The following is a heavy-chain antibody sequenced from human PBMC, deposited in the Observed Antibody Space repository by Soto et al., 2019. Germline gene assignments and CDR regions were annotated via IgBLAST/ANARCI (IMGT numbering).Heavy chain of an antibody. D-gene: IGHD3-16*02. J-gene: IGHJ4*02. CDR3: SRDLSPY. Sequence: ASVKVSCKTSGYDFTRYFIHWVRQAPGQGLEWMVKVNPTGGSPTFGQKFQGRVTVTTDTSTSTVYMELSSLRSDDTAVYYCSRDLSPYCGQGTLVTVSS. CDR1: GYDFTRYF. CDR2: VNPTGGSP. V-gene: IGHV1-46*03.